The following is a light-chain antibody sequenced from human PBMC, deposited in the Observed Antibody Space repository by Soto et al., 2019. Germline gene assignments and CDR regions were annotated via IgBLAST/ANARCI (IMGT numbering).Light chain of an antibody. Sequence: IVLTQSPGTLSLSPGERATLSCRASQSVSSSYLAWYQQKPGQAPRLLIYGASSRATGIPDRFSGSGSGTDFTLTISRLEPEDFAVYYCQQYGSSSITFGQGTRWRL. V-gene: IGKV3-20*01. CDR1: QSVSSSY. CDR2: GAS. J-gene: IGKJ5*01. CDR3: QQYGSSSIT.